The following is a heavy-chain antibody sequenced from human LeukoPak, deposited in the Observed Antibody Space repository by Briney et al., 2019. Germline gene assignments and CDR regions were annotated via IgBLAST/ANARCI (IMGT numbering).Heavy chain of an antibody. CDR1: GFTFSSYS. D-gene: IGHD3-3*01. CDR2: ISSSSSYI. CDR3: ATIRVITIFGVVMENWFDP. V-gene: IGHV3-21*01. J-gene: IGHJ5*02. Sequence: PGRSLRLSCAASGFTFSSYSMNWVRQAPGKGLEWVSSISSSSSYIYYADSVKGRFTISRDNAKNSLYLQMNSLRAEDTAVYYCATIRVITIFGVVMENWFDPWGQGTLVTVSS.